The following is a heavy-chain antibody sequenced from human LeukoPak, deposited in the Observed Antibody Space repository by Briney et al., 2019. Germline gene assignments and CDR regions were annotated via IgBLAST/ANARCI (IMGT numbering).Heavy chain of an antibody. D-gene: IGHD4-11*01. V-gene: IGHV4-59*01. CDR1: GGSISSYY. CDR2: IYYKNT. Sequence: PSETLSLTCSVSGGSISSYYWSWIRQPPGKGLEWIGYIYYKNTSYNPSLKSRGTISVDTSKNQFSLKLTSVTAADTAVYYCARAATTQAWYFDLWGRGTLVTVSS. J-gene: IGHJ2*01. CDR3: ARAATTQAWYFDL.